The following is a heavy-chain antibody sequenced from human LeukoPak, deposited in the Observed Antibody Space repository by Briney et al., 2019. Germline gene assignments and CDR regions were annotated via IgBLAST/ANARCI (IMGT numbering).Heavy chain of an antibody. J-gene: IGHJ4*02. CDR2: IYYSGST. CDR1: GGSISSSSYY. D-gene: IGHD3-3*01. CDR3: ARHDYDFWSGPADY. Sequence: PSETPSLTCTVSGGSISSSSYYWGWIRQPPGKGLEWIGSIYYSGSTYYNPSLKSRVTISVDTSKNQFSLKLSSVTAADTAVYYCARHDYDFWSGPADYWGQGTLVTVSS. V-gene: IGHV4-39*01.